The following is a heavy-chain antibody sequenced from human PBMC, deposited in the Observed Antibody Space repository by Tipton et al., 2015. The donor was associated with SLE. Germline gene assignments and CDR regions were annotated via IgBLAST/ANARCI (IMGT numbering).Heavy chain of an antibody. CDR3: ARDSYDFWSGFQGDWYLDL. Sequence: SLRLSCAASGFTFSDYYMTWIRQAPGKGLEWLSFISTDGSSIYHANSVRGRFTISRDNAKNSLFLQMNSLRPDDTAVYYCARDSYDFWSGFQGDWYLDLWGRGTLVTVSA. V-gene: IGHV3-11*01. D-gene: IGHD3-3*01. CDR1: GFTFSDYY. CDR2: ISTDGSSI. J-gene: IGHJ2*01.